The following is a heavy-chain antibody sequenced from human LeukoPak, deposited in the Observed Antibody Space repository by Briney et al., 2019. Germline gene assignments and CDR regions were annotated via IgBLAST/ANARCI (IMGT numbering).Heavy chain of an antibody. J-gene: IGHJ4*02. CDR2: ISGSGGST. Sequence: GGSRRLSCAASGFTFSSYAMSWVRQAPGKGLEWVSAISGSGGSTYYADSVKGRFTISRDNSKNTLYLQMNSLRAEDTAVYYCAKDPRGGIAVEYYFDYWGQGTLVTVSS. CDR3: AKDPRGGIAVEYYFDY. D-gene: IGHD6-19*01. V-gene: IGHV3-23*01. CDR1: GFTFSSYA.